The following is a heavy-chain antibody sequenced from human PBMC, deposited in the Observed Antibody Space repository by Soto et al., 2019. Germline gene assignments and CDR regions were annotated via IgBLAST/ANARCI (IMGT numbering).Heavy chain of an antibody. CDR2: IYPGDSDT. J-gene: IGHJ6*02. D-gene: IGHD5-12*01. CDR3: ARHLSRDGYNYNYYYYGMDV. V-gene: IGHV5-51*01. Sequence: GESLKISCKGSGYSFTSYWIGWVRQMPGKGLEWMGIIYPGDSDTRYSPSFQGQVTISADKSISTAYLQWSGLKASDTAMYYCARHLSRDGYNYNYYYYGMDVWGQGTTVTVSS. CDR1: GYSFTSYW.